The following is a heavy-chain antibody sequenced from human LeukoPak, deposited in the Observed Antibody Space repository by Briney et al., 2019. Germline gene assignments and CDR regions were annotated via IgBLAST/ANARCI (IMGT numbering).Heavy chain of an antibody. CDR3: ARAPRLPLVRGAPPFDN. CDR2: ISISGSTI. Sequence: GGSLRLSCTASGFXFSSYTMNWVRQAPGKGREWVSYISISGSTIYYADSVRGRSTISRDNAKNSLYLQMKSLRDEDTAVYYCARAPRLPLVRGAPPFDNWGQGTLVTVSS. D-gene: IGHD3-10*01. J-gene: IGHJ5*02. CDR1: GFXFSSYT. V-gene: IGHV3-48*02.